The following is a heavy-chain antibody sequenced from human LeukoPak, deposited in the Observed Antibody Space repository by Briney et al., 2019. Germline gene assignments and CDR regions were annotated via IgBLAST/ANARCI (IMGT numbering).Heavy chain of an antibody. D-gene: IGHD3-3*01. CDR2: INHSGST. CDR3: ARGPGQKKTIFGLVTAKSVDWFDP. V-gene: IGHV4-34*01. CDR1: GGSFSGYY. J-gene: IGHJ5*02. Sequence: SETLSLTCAVYGGSFSGYYWSWIRQPPRKGLEWIGEINHSGSTNYNPSLKSRVTISVDTSKNQFSLKLSSVTAADTAVYYCARGPGQKKTIFGLVTAKSVDWFDPWGQGTLVTVSS.